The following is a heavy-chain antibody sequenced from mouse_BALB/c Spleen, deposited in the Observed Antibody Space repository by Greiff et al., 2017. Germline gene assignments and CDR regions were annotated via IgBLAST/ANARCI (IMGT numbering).Heavy chain of an antibody. J-gene: IGHJ4*01. CDR2: ISSGSSTI. Sequence: VQLKESGGGLVQPGGSRKLSCAASGFTFSSFGMHWVRQAPEKGLEWVAYISSGSSTIYYADTVKGRFTISRDNPKNTLFLQMTSLRSEDTAMYYCARSKVYDYDYAMDYWGQGTSVTVSS. D-gene: IGHD2-4*01. V-gene: IGHV5-17*02. CDR3: ARSKVYDYDYAMDY. CDR1: GFTFSSFG.